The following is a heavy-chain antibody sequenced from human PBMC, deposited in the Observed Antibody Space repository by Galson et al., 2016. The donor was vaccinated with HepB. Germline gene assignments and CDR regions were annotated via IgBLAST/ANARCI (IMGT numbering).Heavy chain of an antibody. Sequence: SVKVSCKASGGTFSSYAISWVRQAPGQGLEWMGGIIPIFGTANYAQKFQGRVTITADESTSTAYMELSSLRSEDTAVYYCAARPPAHFRITMIVEDYWGQGTLVTVSS. J-gene: IGHJ4*02. V-gene: IGHV1-69*13. CDR2: IIPIFGTA. D-gene: IGHD3-22*01. CDR3: AARPPAHFRITMIVEDY. CDR1: GGTFSSYA.